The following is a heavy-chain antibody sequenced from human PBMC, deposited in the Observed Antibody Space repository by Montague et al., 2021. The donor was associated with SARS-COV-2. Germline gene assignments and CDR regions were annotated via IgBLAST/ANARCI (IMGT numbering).Heavy chain of an antibody. CDR1: GFPISSGNH. D-gene: IGHD3-22*01. J-gene: IGHJ5*02. CDR2: IYNSGFT. CDR3: VRVSYYYDRDDQPLSWFDP. Sequence: SETLSLTCSVTGFPISSGNHWGWIRQSPGKGPEWIGSIYNSGFTSYNPSLRSRVSISGDTSKNQFYLRLSSLTAADTAVYYCVRVSYYYDRDDQPLSWFDPWGQGSLVTVSS. V-gene: IGHV4-38-2*02.